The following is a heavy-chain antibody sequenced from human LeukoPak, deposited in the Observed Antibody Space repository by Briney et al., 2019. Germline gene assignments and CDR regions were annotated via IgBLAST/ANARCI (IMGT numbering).Heavy chain of an antibody. Sequence: GGSLRLSCAASGFTFSSYWMSWVRQAPGKGLEWVANIKQDGSEKYYVDSVKGRFTISRDNAENSLYLQMNSLRAEDTAVYYCASVSGGWMGNWFDPWGQGTLVTVSS. CDR3: ASVSGGWMGNWFDP. D-gene: IGHD6-19*01. V-gene: IGHV3-7*01. CDR1: GFTFSSYW. J-gene: IGHJ5*02. CDR2: IKQDGSEK.